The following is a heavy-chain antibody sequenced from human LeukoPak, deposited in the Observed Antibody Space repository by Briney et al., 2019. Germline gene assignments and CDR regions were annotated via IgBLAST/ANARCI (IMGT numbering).Heavy chain of an antibody. J-gene: IGHJ4*02. D-gene: IGHD2-15*01. V-gene: IGHV3-30*02. CDR3: AKPPPAGIVVVVAAT. CDR1: GFTFNTYG. CDR2: IRYDGSYK. Sequence: GGSLRLSCAASGFTFNTYGMHWVRQAPGKGLEWVAFIRYDGSYKYYADSVKGRFTISRDNSKNTLYLQMNSLRAEDTAVYYCAKPPPAGIVVVVAATWGQGTLVTVSS.